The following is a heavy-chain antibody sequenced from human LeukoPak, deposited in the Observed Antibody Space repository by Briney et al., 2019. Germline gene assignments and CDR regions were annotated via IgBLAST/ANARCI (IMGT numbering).Heavy chain of an antibody. Sequence: PGGSLRLSCVASGFSFSSYEMNWVRQAPGKGLEWVSYISSSGSIMYSADSVKGRFTISRDNAKNSLYLQMNSLRAEDTAIYYCSGQYSSSSVVDYWGQGTLVTVSS. J-gene: IGHJ4*02. V-gene: IGHV3-48*03. D-gene: IGHD6-6*01. CDR2: ISSSGSIM. CDR3: SGQYSSSSVVDY. CDR1: GFSFSSYE.